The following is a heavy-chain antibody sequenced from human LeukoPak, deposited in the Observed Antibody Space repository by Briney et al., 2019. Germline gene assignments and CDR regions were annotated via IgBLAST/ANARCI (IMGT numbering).Heavy chain of an antibody. CDR2: IYYCGTS. CDR3: ARHVVSHDAFDI. J-gene: IGHJ3*02. Sequence: PSETLSLTCTVSGGSFTTHYWSWIRQPPGKGLEWIGYIYYCGTSNSNPSLKSRVALSGDRSKNQFSLKLTSVTAADTAVYYCARHVVSHDAFDIWGPGTVVTVSA. CDR1: GGSFTTHY. V-gene: IGHV4-59*08.